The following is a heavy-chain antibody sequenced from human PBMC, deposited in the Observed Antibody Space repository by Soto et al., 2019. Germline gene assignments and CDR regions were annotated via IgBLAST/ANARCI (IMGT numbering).Heavy chain of an antibody. D-gene: IGHD3-10*01. Sequence: GGSLRLSCAASGFTFSSYSMNWVRQAPGKGLEWVSYISSSSSTIYYADSVKGRFTISRDNAKNSLYLQMNSLRAEDTAVYYCARDRPRDYYGSGSYHTPLDYWGQGTLVTVSS. J-gene: IGHJ4*02. CDR3: ARDRPRDYYGSGSYHTPLDY. CDR2: ISSSSSTI. CDR1: GFTFSSYS. V-gene: IGHV3-48*01.